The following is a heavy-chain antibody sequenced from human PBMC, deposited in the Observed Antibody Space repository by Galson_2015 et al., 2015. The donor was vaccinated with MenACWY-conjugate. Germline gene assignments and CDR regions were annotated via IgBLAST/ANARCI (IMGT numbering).Heavy chain of an antibody. CDR3: SRDRRYGATISAGFDY. D-gene: IGHD5-24*01. V-gene: IGHV4-4*02. J-gene: IGHJ4*02. CDR1: GGSSSGGNW. Sequence: ETLSLTCAVSGGSSSGGNWWSWVRQTPGKGLEWIGEIYHNGITNYNPSLKSRVSISVDRSNNQFSLRLSSVTAADTAVYYCSRDRRYGATISAGFDYWGQGTLVTVSS. CDR2: IYHNGIT.